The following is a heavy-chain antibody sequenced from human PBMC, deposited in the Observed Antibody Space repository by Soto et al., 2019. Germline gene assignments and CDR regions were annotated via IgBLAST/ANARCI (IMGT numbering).Heavy chain of an antibody. CDR2: INSDGSST. J-gene: IGHJ5*02. CDR3: ARDRPFSSGYYYSRWFDP. V-gene: IGHV3-74*01. Sequence: GGSLILSCAASGFTFSSYWMHWVRQAPGKGLVWVSRINSDGSSTSYADSVKGRFTISRDNAKNTLYLQMNSLRAEDTAVYYCARDRPFSSGYYYSRWFDPWGQGTLVTVSS. CDR1: GFTFSSYW. D-gene: IGHD3-22*01.